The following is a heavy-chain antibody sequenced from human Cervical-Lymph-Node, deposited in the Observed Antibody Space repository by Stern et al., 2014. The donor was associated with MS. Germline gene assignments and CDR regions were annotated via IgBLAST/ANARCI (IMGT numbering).Heavy chain of an antibody. J-gene: IGHJ4*02. Sequence: EVQLVESGGGLVQPGGSLRLSCAASGFTFTDYSMTWVRQAPGEGLEWVSAIGHAGGATYYADSVKGRFTVSRDDSKRTLYLEMRSLRADDTAIYYCTDRDLEWWGQGAQVTVSS. CDR1: GFTFTDYS. CDR3: TDRDLEW. D-gene: IGHD3-3*01. V-gene: IGHV3-23*04. CDR2: IGHAGGAT.